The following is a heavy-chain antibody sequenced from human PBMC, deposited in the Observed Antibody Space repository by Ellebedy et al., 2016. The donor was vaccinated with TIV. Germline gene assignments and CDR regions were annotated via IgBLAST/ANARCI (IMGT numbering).Heavy chain of an antibody. CDR2: IKGDDLVK. D-gene: IGHD2-15*01. V-gene: IGHV3-74*03. CDR3: SRGWSTPDS. Sequence: GESLKISCAGPGFTFSDYWMHWVRQTPAKGLVWVSRIKGDDLVKTYADSVKGRFTISRDNAQYTLFLQMNSLRAEDTAVYFCSRGWSTPDSWGQGTLVIVSS. CDR1: GFTFSDYW. J-gene: IGHJ4*02.